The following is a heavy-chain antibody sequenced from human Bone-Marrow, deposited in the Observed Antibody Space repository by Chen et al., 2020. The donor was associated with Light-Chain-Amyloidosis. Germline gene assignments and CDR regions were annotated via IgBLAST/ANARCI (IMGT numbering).Heavy chain of an antibody. CDR1: GYTLTNYW. CDR3: AGRRDGYNFDY. Sequence: EVQLEQSGPEGKKPGESLKISRKGFGYTLTNYWSGWGRQMPGKGLEWMGVIYPDDSDARYSPSFEGQVTISADKSITTAYLQCGGLKASDTAMYYCAGRRDGYNFDYWGQGTLVTVSS. J-gene: IGHJ4*02. CDR2: IYPDDSDA. D-gene: IGHD5-12*01. V-gene: IGHV5-51*03.